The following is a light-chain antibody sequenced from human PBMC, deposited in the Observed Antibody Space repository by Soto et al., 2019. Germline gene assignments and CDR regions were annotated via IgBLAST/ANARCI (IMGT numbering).Light chain of an antibody. J-gene: IGKJ1*01. CDR2: GAS. V-gene: IGKV3-20*01. CDR1: QSVSSY. Sequence: EIVLTQSPATLSLSPGERATLSCRASQSVSSYLAWYQQKPGQAPRLLIYGASTRATGIPARFSGSGSGTEFTLTISRLEPEDFAVYYCQQYGSSPRTFGQGTKVDI. CDR3: QQYGSSPRT.